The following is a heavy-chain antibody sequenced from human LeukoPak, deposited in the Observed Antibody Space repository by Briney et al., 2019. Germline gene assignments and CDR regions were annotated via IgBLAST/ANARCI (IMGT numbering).Heavy chain of an antibody. V-gene: IGHV3-49*03. CDR1: GFTFGDYA. CDR3: TRAPERHYYDSSGQYLFAFDI. D-gene: IGHD3-22*01. Sequence: PGRSLRLSCTASGFTFGDYAMSWFRQAPGKGPEWVGFIRSKAYGGTTEYAASVKGRFTISRDDSKSIAYLQMNSLKTEDTAVYYCTRAPERHYYDSSGQYLFAFDIWGQGTMVTVSS. J-gene: IGHJ3*02. CDR2: IRSKAYGGTT.